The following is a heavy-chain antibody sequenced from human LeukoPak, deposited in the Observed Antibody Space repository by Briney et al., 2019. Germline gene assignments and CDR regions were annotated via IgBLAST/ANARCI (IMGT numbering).Heavy chain of an antibody. CDR3: FLRYFDWLGFDY. CDR2: IIPIFGTA. J-gene: IGHJ4*03. D-gene: IGHD3-9*01. Sequence: SVKVSCKASGGTFSSYAISWVRQAPGQGLEWMGGIIPIFGTANYAQKFQGRVTITADESTSTAYMELSSLRSEDTAVYYCFLRYFDWLGFDYWGQGTTVTVSS. V-gene: IGHV1-69*13. CDR1: GGTFSSYA.